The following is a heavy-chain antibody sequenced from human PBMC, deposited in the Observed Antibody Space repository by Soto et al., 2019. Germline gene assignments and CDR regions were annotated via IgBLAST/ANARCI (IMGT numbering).Heavy chain of an antibody. D-gene: IGHD6-13*01. J-gene: IGHJ5*02. V-gene: IGHV4-59*01. CDR3: AKDPDSSWYPANYFDP. Sequence: PSETLSLTCTVSGGSISGYYWSWIRQPPGKGLEWIGYIYYSATTNYNPSLKSRVTISVDTSKNQFSLKLSSVTAADTAVYYCAKDPDSSWYPANYFDPWGQGTLVTVSS. CDR1: GGSISGYY. CDR2: IYYSATT.